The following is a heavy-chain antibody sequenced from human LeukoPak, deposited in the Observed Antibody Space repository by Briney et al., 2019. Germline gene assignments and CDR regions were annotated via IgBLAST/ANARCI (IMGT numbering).Heavy chain of an antibody. D-gene: IGHD6-19*01. J-gene: IGHJ4*02. V-gene: IGHV3-23*01. CDR1: GFTFSNYG. CDR3: AKDGLAVAAFDY. Sequence: GGSLRLSCGASGFTFSNYGMNWVRQAPGKGLEWVSGISGRGDKTYYADSVKGRFTISRDNSKNTLYLEMNSLRVEDTAVYYCAKDGLAVAAFDYWGQSTLVTVSS. CDR2: ISGRGDKT.